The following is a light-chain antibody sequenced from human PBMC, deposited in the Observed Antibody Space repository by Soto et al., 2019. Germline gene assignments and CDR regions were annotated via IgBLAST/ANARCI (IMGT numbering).Light chain of an antibody. CDR1: QSVSSSY. V-gene: IGKV3-20*01. CDR2: AAS. J-gene: IGKJ1*01. CDR3: QQYGSSPPWT. Sequence: EIVLTQSPGTLSLSPGERATLSCRASQSVSSSYLAWYQQKPGQAPRLLIYAASSRATDIPDRFSGSGSGTDFTLAISGLEAEAVAVYYCQQYGSSPPWTFGQGTNVEIK.